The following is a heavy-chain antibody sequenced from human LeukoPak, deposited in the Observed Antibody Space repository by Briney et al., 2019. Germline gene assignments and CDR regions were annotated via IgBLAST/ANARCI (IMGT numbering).Heavy chain of an antibody. CDR3: AKILRGGYMDV. J-gene: IGHJ6*03. V-gene: IGHV3-23*01. D-gene: IGHD2-15*01. CDR2: ISSSGDST. CDR1: GFTFSNYG. Sequence: GGSLRLSCAASGFTFSNYGLSWVRQAPGKGLEWVSHISSSGDSTYYADSVKGRFTISRDNSKSTLYLQMNSLRAEDTAVYYCAKILRGGYMDVWGEGTTVTVSS.